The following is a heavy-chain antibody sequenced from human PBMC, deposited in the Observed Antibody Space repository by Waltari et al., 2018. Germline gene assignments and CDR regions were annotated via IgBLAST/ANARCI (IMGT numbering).Heavy chain of an antibody. CDR1: RCTLSRLT. V-gene: IGHV1-69*02. CDR3: ARTGEMKGTVDY. Sequence: QVHLVQSGAAVKNPGSSVRVSCKASRCTLSRLTVPCDQQATGQELEWMGSSSPFLGISKYAQSLQARLTITVDQSTNTGYMEVKSLRPEDTGGYYCARTGEMKGTVDYWGRGTLVTVSS. CDR2: SSPFLGIS. D-gene: IGHD1-1*01. J-gene: IGHJ4*02.